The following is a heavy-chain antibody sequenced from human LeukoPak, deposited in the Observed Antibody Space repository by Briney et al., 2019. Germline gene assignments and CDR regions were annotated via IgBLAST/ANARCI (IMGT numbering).Heavy chain of an antibody. CDR1: VYTFTTYY. V-gene: IGHV1-46*01. J-gene: IGHJ4*02. CDR3: ARDPSGSWQRFDY. Sequence: ASVKVSCKTSVYTFTTYYIHWVRQAPGQGLEWMGVINPNGGGTAYVEKFQGRVTMTRDTSTRTVYMQLNSLRSEDMAVYYCARDPSGSWQRFDYWGQGTLVTVSS. D-gene: IGHD1-26*01. CDR2: INPNGGGT.